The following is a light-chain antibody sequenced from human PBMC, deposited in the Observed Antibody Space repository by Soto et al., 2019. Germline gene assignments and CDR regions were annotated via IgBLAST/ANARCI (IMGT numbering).Light chain of an antibody. V-gene: IGLV1-40*01. CDR2: GNI. CDR3: QSYDSSLSGVV. Sequence: QSVLPQPPSVSGAPGQMVTISCTGSSSNIGAGYDVHWYKQLPGTTPKLLIYGNINRPSGVPDRFSGSKSGPSASLAITGRQAEDEADYYCQSYDSSLSGVVFGGGTQLTVL. J-gene: IGLJ2*01. CDR1: SSNIGAGYD.